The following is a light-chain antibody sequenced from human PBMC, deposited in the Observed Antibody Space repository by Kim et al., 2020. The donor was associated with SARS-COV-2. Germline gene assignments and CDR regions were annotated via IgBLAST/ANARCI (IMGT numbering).Light chain of an antibody. J-gene: IGKJ1*01. CDR1: QSVSTRY. V-gene: IGKV3-20*01. CDR2: ATS. Sequence: EIVLTQSPGTLSLSPGERATLSCRASQSVSTRYFAWYQQKPGQAPRLLIYATSSRATGIPDRFSGSGSGTDFTLTISRLEPEDFAVYYCQQYGCSPWTFAQGTKVDIK. CDR3: QQYGCSPWT.